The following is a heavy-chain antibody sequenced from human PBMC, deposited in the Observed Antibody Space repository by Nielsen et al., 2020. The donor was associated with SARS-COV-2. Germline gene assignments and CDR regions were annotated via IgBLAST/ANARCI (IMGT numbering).Heavy chain of an antibody. CDR2: MSHDGPNQ. V-gene: IGHV3-30-3*01. J-gene: IGHJ4*02. CDR1: GFSLSNFT. Sequence: GESLKISCGGSGFSLSNFTMHWVRQAPDKGLEWVALMSHDGPNQYYAASVKGRFTISRDNTRNSLFLEMHSLRADDTAVYYCAREWDWAWAYWGQGALVTVSS. CDR3: AREWDWAWAY. D-gene: IGHD1-26*01.